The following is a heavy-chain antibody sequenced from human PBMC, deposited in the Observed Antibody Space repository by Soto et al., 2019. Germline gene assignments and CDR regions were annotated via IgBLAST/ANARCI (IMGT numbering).Heavy chain of an antibody. CDR3: ARDSIAAAGAVGYYYGMDV. V-gene: IGHV3-7*05. CDR2: IKQDGSEK. J-gene: IGHJ6*02. CDR1: GFTFSSYW. D-gene: IGHD6-13*01. Sequence: GGSLRLSCAASGFTFSSYWMSWVRQAPGKGLEWVANIKQDGSEKYYVDSVKGRFTISRDNAKNSLYLQMNSLRAEDTAVYYCARDSIAAAGAVGYYYGMDVWGQGTTVTVSS.